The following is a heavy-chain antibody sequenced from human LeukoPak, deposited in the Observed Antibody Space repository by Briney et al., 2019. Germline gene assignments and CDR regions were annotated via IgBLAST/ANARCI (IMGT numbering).Heavy chain of an antibody. D-gene: IGHD6-13*01. CDR3: AKGITSSWYSLDV. CDR2: IRYDGSNK. Sequence: QPGGSLRLSCAASGFTFSTYGLHWVRQAPGKGLEWVTFIRYDGSNKYYADSVKGRFTISRDNSKNTLYLQMNSLRAEDTAVYYCAKGITSSWYSLDVWGKGTTVTISS. V-gene: IGHV3-30*02. J-gene: IGHJ6*04. CDR1: GFTFSTYG.